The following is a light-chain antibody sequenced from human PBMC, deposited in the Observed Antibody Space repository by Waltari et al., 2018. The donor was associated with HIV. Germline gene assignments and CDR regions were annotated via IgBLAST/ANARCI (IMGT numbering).Light chain of an antibody. CDR2: SAD. Sequence: VVTQEPSLTVSPGGTVTLTCTSSTGEVTSSFYDSWFQQRPGQAPRPLIYSADKRHSWTPDHFSGSLLGAKAALTLFGAQPEDEADYFCLLYYGGRQPTWVFGGGTKLTV. CDR1: TGEVTSSFY. J-gene: IGLJ3*02. CDR3: LLYYGGRQPTWV. V-gene: IGLV7-43*01.